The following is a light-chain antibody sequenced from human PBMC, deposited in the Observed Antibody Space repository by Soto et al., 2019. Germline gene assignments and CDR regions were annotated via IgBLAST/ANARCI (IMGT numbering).Light chain of an antibody. V-gene: IGKV1-9*01. CDR1: QAIGSY. CDR2: SAS. J-gene: IGKJ3*01. Sequence: IQLTQSPSSLSASVGATVTITCRASQAIGSYFAWYQQRPGTAPKLLIYSASTLHSGVPSRFSGSGSGTDFTLTISSLQPEDFATYYCQQVDSYPRTFGPGTTVEI. CDR3: QQVDSYPRT.